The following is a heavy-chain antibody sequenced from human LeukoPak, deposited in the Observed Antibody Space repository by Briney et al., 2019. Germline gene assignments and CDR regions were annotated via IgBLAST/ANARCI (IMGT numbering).Heavy chain of an antibody. V-gene: IGHV3-74*03. D-gene: IGHD2-2*01. CDR1: GFTFSSYW. CDR3: ARAATGYCSSTSCYGIDY. Sequence: GGSLRLSCAASGFTFSSYWMHWVRQVPGRGLMWVSRINTDGSDTTYADSVKGRFSIFRDNSKNTVYLQMNSLRAEDTAVYYCARAATGYCSSTSCYGIDYWGQGTLVTVSS. J-gene: IGHJ4*02. CDR2: INTDGSDT.